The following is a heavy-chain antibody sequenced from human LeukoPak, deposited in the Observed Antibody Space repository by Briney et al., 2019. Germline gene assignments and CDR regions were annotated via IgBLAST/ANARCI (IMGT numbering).Heavy chain of an antibody. Sequence: GGSLRLSCAASGFTFNSYIMNWVRQAPGKGLEWVSYISSSGSTIYYADSVEGRFTISRDNAKNSLYLQMNSLRAEDTAVYYCAELGITMIGGVWGKGTTVTISS. V-gene: IGHV3-48*04. CDR3: AELGITMIGGV. CDR2: ISSSGSTI. D-gene: IGHD3-10*02. CDR1: GFTFNSYI. J-gene: IGHJ6*04.